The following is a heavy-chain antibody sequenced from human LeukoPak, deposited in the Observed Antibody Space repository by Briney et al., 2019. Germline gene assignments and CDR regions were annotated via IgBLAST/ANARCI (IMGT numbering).Heavy chain of an antibody. CDR1: GFTFSSYA. J-gene: IGHJ4*02. V-gene: IGHV3-23*01. CDR3: AKDLAPSTVETPFDY. D-gene: IGHD4-23*01. CDR2: ITDSGGRT. Sequence: GGSLRLSCAASGFTFSSYAMSWVHQAPGMGLEWVSVITDSGGRTYYADSVKGRFTISRDNSKNTLYLQMKSLRAEDTAVYYCAKDLAPSTVETPFDYWGQGTLVTVSS.